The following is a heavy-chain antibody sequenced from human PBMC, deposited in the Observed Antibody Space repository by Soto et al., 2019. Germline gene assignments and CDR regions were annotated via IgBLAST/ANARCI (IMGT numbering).Heavy chain of an antibody. J-gene: IGHJ5*02. V-gene: IGHV4-39*01. CDR1: GDSLSRSTFY. CDR2: VYNSGST. D-gene: IGHD2-21*02. Sequence: QLQLQESGPGLVKPSETLSLTCSVSGDSLSRSTFYWGWIRQPPGKGLEWIGSVYNSGSTNFNSSLESRVAISVDTSNNQFSLKLTSVTAADTAVYYCARHKGFCRGGDCLAQFFDPWGQGTLVTVSS. CDR3: ARHKGFCRGGDCLAQFFDP.